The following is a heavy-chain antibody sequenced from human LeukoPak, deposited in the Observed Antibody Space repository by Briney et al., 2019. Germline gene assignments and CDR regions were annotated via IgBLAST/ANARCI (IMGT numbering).Heavy chain of an antibody. V-gene: IGHV4-39*01. CDR2: IHYTGRA. J-gene: IGHJ3*02. CDR3: ARHFDNGDYKKTFDI. Sequence: PSETLSLTCSVFGGSISSTTYYWVWIRQPPGKGLECIARIHYTGRAYYNPSLKSRATISADTSKNHFSLHLRTVTAADTAVYYCARHFDNGDYKKTFDIWGQGTMVTVSS. D-gene: IGHD4-17*01. CDR1: GGSISSTTYY.